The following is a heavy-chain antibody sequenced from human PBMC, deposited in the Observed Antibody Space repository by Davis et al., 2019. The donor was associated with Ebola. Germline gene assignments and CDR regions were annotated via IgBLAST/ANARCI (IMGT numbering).Heavy chain of an antibody. J-gene: IGHJ3*02. CDR1: GFTFSSYD. Sequence: GESLKISCAASGFTFSSYDMHWVRQATGKGLEWVSAIGTAGDTYYPGSVKGRFTISRENAKNSLYLQMNSLRAEDTAVYYCARERYSGYAHDAFDIWGQGTMVTVSS. V-gene: IGHV3-13*01. D-gene: IGHD5-12*01. CDR3: ARERYSGYAHDAFDI. CDR2: IGTAGDT.